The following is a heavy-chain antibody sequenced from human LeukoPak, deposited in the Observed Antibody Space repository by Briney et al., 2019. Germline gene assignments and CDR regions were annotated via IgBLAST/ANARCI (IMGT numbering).Heavy chain of an antibody. CDR2: LIASGSTT. D-gene: IGHD5-18*01. CDR3: AKNAGYSYGLYYFDY. Sequence: GGSLRLSCAASGFAFSKYAMRWVRQAPGKGLEGVSSLIASGSTTYYADSVKGRFTISRDNSKNTVHLQMDSLRAEDSAVYYCAKNAGYSYGLYYFDYWGQGTLVTVSS. V-gene: IGHV3-23*01. J-gene: IGHJ4*02. CDR1: GFAFSKYA.